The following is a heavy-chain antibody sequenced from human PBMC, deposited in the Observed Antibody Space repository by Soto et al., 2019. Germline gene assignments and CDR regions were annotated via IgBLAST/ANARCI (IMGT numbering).Heavy chain of an antibody. V-gene: IGHV3-30-3*01. CDR1: GFTFSSYA. Sequence: GGSLRLSCAASGFTFSSYAMHWVRQAPGKGLEWVAVISYDGSNKYYADSVKGRFTISRDNSKNTLYLQMNSLRAEDTAVYYCAREVVPAAGYYYYGMDVWGQGTTVTVSS. D-gene: IGHD2-2*01. J-gene: IGHJ6*02. CDR2: ISYDGSNK. CDR3: AREVVPAAGYYYYGMDV.